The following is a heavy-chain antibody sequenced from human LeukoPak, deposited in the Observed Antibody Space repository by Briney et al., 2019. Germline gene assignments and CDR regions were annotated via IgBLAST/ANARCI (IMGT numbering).Heavy chain of an antibody. Sequence: PSETLSLTCTVSGGSISSYYWSWIRQPPGKGLEWIGYIYYSGSTNYNPSLKSRVTISVDTSKNQFSLKLSSVTAADTAVYYCARTPYDSSGYYLGWYFDLWGRGTLVTVSS. J-gene: IGHJ2*01. CDR1: GGSISSYY. CDR3: ARTPYDSSGYYLGWYFDL. D-gene: IGHD3-22*01. V-gene: IGHV4-59*08. CDR2: IYYSGST.